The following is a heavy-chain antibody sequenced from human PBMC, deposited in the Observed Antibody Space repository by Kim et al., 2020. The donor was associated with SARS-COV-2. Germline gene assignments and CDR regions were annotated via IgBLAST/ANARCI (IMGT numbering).Heavy chain of an antibody. V-gene: IGHV4-34*01. CDR1: GGSFSGYY. CDR3: ARAYSGIPSREEKESVSANFDY. Sequence: SETLSLTCAVYGGSFSGYYWSWIRQPPGKGLEWIGEINHSGSTNYNPSLKSRVTISVDTSKNQFSLKLSSVTAADTAVYYCARAYSGIPSREEKESVSANFDYWGQGTLVTVSS. J-gene: IGHJ4*02. D-gene: IGHD2-21*01. CDR2: INHSGST.